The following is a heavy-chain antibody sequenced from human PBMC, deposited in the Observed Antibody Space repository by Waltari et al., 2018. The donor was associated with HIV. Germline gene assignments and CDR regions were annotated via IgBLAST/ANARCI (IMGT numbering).Heavy chain of an antibody. J-gene: IGHJ4*02. D-gene: IGHD2-2*01. V-gene: IGHV1-2*06. CDR2: INPSNGGT. CDR3: ARAYCSATGCQIGGY. Sequence: QVQLVQSGAEGKTPGASVEVSCKASGYTFSNYYLHWVRQAPGQGLEWMGRINPSNGGTNYAQSFQGRVTMTRDMSISTAYMELTRLTSDDTAVYYCARAYCSATGCQIGGYWGQGTLVTVSS. CDR1: GYTFSNYY.